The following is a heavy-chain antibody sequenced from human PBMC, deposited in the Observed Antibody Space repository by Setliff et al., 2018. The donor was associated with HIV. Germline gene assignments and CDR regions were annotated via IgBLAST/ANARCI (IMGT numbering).Heavy chain of an antibody. V-gene: IGHV4-61*09. D-gene: IGHD1-26*01. CDR1: GDSISSANYF. CDR3: AAATTLDY. J-gene: IGHJ4*02. CDR2: IYTTGRT. Sequence: TLSLTCTVSGDSISSANYFWNWIRQPAGKGLEWIGHIYTTGRTNYNPSLKSRVTISLDTSKNQFFLRLSSVTAADTAVYYCAAATTLDYWGQGTRVTVSS.